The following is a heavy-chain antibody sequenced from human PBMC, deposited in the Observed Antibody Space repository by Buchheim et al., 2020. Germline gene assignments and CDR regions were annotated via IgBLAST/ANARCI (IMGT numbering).Heavy chain of an antibody. CDR1: GFTFSSYG. V-gene: IGHV3-33*01. CDR3: ARDTQGYFDWLAVYYYYGMDV. CDR2: IWYDGSNK. Sequence: QVQLVESGGGVVQPGRSLRLSCAASGFTFSSYGMHWVRQAPGKGLEWVAVIWYDGSNKYYADSVKGRFTISRDNSKKTLYLQMNSLRAEDTAVYYCARDTQGYFDWLAVYYYYGMDVWGQGTT. D-gene: IGHD3-9*01. J-gene: IGHJ6*02.